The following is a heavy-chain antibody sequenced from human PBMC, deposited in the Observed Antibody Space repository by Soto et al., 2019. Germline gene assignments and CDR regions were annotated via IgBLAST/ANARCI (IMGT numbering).Heavy chain of an antibody. CDR3: ARGGRRITMVRGLDY. J-gene: IGHJ4*02. CDR2: INHSGST. V-gene: IGHV4-34*01. Sequence: SVTLSLTFAVYGVSFCGYYWSWIRQPPGKGLEWIGEINHSGSTNYNPSLKSRVTISVDTSKNQFSLKLSSVTAADTAVYYCARGGRRITMVRGLDYWGQ. CDR1: GVSFCGYY. D-gene: IGHD3-10*01.